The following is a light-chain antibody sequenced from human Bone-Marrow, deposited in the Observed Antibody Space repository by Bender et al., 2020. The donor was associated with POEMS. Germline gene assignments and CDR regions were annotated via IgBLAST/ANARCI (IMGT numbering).Light chain of an antibody. V-gene: IGLV1-40*01. J-gene: IGLJ1*01. CDR1: SSNTGSGYD. CDR2: GYN. Sequence: QSVLTQPPSVSEAPGQRVTISCTGSSSNTGSGYDINWYQHLPGTAPKLLIYGYNNRPSGVSNRFSGSKSGNTASLTISGLQAEDEADYYCCSFAGSPYVFGTGTKVTVL. CDR3: CSFAGSPYV.